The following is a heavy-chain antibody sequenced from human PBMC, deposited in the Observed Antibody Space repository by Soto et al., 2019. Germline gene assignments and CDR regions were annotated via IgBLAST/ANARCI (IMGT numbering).Heavy chain of an antibody. CDR2: IDPSDSYT. CDR1: GYSFTSYW. J-gene: IGHJ6*02. CDR3: AREQPEDIVVVPAAQRGYYYYGMDV. V-gene: IGHV5-10-1*01. Sequence: GESLKISCKGSGYSFTSYWISWVRQMPGKGLEWMGRIDPSDSYTNYSPSFQGHVTIPADKSISTAYLQWSSLKASDTAMYYCAREQPEDIVVVPAAQRGYYYYGMDVWGQGTTVTVSS. D-gene: IGHD2-2*01.